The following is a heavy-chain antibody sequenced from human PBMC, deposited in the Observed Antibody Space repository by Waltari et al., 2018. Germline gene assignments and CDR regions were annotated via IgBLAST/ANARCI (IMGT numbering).Heavy chain of an antibody. J-gene: IGHJ5*02. V-gene: IGHV4-4*07. CDR1: GGSISSYY. CDR3: ARTGSCSGGVCTGWFDP. D-gene: IGHD2-8*02. CDR2: IYSSGST. Sequence: QVQLQESGPGLVKPSETLSLTCTVSGGSISSYYWSWIRQPAGKGLEWIGRIYSSGSTNYNPSLRSRVTMSVDTSKNQFSLKLSSVTAADTAVYYCARTGSCSGGVCTGWFDPWGQGTLVTVSS.